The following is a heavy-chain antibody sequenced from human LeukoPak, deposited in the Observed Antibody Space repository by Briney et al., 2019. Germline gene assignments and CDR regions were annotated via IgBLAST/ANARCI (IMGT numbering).Heavy chain of an antibody. Sequence: SLRLSCAASGSTFTNAWMNWVRQAPGKGLEWVGRIKSKSDGGTTDYAAPVKGRFTISRDDPKITLYLQMNSLKTEDTAVYYCAHGLWHYDAFDVWGQGTLVTVSS. D-gene: IGHD3-10*01. V-gene: IGHV3-15*01. CDR2: IKSKSDGGTT. J-gene: IGHJ3*01. CDR3: AHGLWHYDAFDV. CDR1: GSTFTNAW.